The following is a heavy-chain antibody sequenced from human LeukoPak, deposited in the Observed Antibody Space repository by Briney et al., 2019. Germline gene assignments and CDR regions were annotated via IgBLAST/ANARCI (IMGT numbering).Heavy chain of an antibody. CDR3: ARDFYYYNTSGRHPSGFDY. D-gene: IGHD3-22*01. CDR1: GYTLTELS. Sequence: ASVKVSCKVSGYTLTELSMHWVRQAPGKGLEWMGGFDPEDGETIYAQKFQGRVTMTEDTSTDTAYMELSSLRSEDTAVYYCARDFYYYNTSGRHPSGFDYWGQGTLITVSS. V-gene: IGHV1-24*01. J-gene: IGHJ4*02. CDR2: FDPEDGET.